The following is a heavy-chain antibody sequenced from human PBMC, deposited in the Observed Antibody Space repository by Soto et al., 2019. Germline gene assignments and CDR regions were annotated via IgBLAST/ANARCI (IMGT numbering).Heavy chain of an antibody. J-gene: IGHJ4*02. D-gene: IGHD2-2*01. CDR2: INHSGST. V-gene: IGHV4-34*01. Sequence: ETLSLTCAVYGGSFSGYYWSWIRQPPGKGLEWIGEINHSGSTNYNPSLKSRVTISVDTSKNQFSLKLSSVTAADTAVYYCARGYCSSTSCYYYFDYWGQGTLVTVSS. CDR1: GGSFSGYY. CDR3: ARGYCSSTSCYYYFDY.